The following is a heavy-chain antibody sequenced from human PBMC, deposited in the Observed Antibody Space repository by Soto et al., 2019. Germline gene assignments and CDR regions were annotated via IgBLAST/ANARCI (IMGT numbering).Heavy chain of an antibody. CDR3: AHRVLRTVFGLVTTTAIYFDF. CDR2: MYWDDDK. J-gene: IGHJ4*02. Sequence: QITLNESGPTQVKPRQTLTLTCTFSGFSLTTSGVGVGWIRQSPGKAPEWLALMYWDDDKRYSPSLKSRLTINKDTSKNHVVLTMADLDPADTATYYCAHRVLRTVFGLVTTTAIYFDFWGQGTPVAVSS. V-gene: IGHV2-5*02. D-gene: IGHD3-3*01. CDR1: GFSLTTSGVG.